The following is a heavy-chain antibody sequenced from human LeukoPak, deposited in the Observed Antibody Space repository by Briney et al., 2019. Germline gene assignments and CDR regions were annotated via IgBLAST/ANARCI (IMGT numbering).Heavy chain of an antibody. D-gene: IGHD3-10*01. CDR1: GFTVSSNY. CDR2: ISGSGGST. J-gene: IGHJ3*02. V-gene: IGHV3-23*01. Sequence: PGGSLRLSCAASGFTVSSNYMSWVRQAPGKGLEWVSAISGSGGSTYYADSVKGRFTISRDNSKNTLYLQMNSLRAEDTAVYYCANFPGSYYIGDAFDIWGQGTMVTVSS. CDR3: ANFPGSYYIGDAFDI.